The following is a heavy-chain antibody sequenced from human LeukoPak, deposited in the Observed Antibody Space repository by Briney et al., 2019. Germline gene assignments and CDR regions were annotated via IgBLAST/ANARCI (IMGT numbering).Heavy chain of an antibody. Sequence: SETLSLTCSVSNYSIGSGYYWGWIRQSPGKGLEWIGSIYHTGNIYYNPSLKSRVTISVDRSKNHVSLRLASVTAADTAVYYCASGYYYRGDYWGQGTLVTVSS. J-gene: IGHJ4*02. CDR2: IYHTGNI. CDR3: ASGYYYRGDY. CDR1: NYSIGSGYY. V-gene: IGHV4-38-2*01. D-gene: IGHD3-22*01.